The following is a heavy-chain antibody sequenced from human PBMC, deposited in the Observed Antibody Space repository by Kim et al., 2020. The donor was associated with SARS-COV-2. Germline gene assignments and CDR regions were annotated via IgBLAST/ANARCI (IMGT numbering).Heavy chain of an antibody. CDR2: IYYSGST. CDR1: GGSISSSSYY. Sequence: SETLSLTCTVSGGSISSSSYYWGWIRQPPGKGLEWIGSIYYSGSTYYNPSLKSRVTISVDTSKNQFSLKLSSVTAADTAVYYCARRVGATRDAFDIWGQGTMVTVSS. J-gene: IGHJ3*02. D-gene: IGHD1-26*01. CDR3: ARRVGATRDAFDI. V-gene: IGHV4-39*01.